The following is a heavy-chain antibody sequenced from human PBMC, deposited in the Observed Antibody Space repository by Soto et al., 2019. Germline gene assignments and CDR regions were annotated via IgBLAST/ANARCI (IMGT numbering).Heavy chain of an antibody. D-gene: IGHD2-8*01. CDR1: GYTFTSYA. J-gene: IGHJ6*02. V-gene: IGHV1-3*01. CDR3: AKNGQPPYYYYGLAV. CDR2: INAGNGNT. Sequence: GASVKVSCKASGYTFTSYAMHWVRLAPGQRLEWMGWINAGNGNTKYSQKFQGRVTITRDTSASTAYMELRGLTSDDTAIYYCAKNGQPPYYYYGLAVWGQGTTVTVSS.